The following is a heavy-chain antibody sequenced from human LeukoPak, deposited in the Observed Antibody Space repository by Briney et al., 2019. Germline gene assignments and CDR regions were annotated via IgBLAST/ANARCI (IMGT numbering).Heavy chain of an antibody. CDR3: AQAWRWLQPKY. Sequence: GGSLRLSCAASGFTFSSYGMHWVRQAPGKGLEWVAVISYDGSNKYYADSVKGRFTISRDNSMNTLYLRMNSLRDEDTAVYYCAQAWRWLQPKYWGQGTLVTVSS. D-gene: IGHD5-24*01. J-gene: IGHJ4*02. V-gene: IGHV3-30*18. CDR2: ISYDGSNK. CDR1: GFTFSSYG.